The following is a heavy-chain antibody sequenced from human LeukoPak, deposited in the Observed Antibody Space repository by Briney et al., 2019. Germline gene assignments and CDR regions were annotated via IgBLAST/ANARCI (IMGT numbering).Heavy chain of an antibody. D-gene: IGHD3-22*01. CDR3: ARAYYYDSSGYYRADAFDI. V-gene: IGHV4-39*07. CDR2: IYYSGST. CDR1: GGSISSSSYY. Sequence: SETLSLTCTVSGGSISSSSYYWGWIRQPPGKGLEWIGSIYYSGSTNYNPSLKSRVTISVDTSRNQFSLKLSSVTAADTAVYYCARAYYYDSSGYYRADAFDIWGQGTMVTVSS. J-gene: IGHJ3*02.